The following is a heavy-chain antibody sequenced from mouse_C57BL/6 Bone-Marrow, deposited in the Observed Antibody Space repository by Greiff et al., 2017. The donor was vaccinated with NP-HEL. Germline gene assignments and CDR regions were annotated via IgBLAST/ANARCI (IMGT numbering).Heavy chain of an antibody. CDR2: IDPSDSYT. J-gene: IGHJ3*01. Sequence: VQLQQPGAELVRPGTSVKLSCKASGYTFTSYWMHWVKQRPGQGLEWIGGIDPSDSYTTYNQKFKGKAKLTVDTSSSTAYMQLSSLTSEDSAVYYCSRVSTMVKWVAYWGQGTLVTVSA. CDR3: SRVSTMVKWVAY. V-gene: IGHV1-59*01. CDR1: GYTFTSYW. D-gene: IGHD2-2*01.